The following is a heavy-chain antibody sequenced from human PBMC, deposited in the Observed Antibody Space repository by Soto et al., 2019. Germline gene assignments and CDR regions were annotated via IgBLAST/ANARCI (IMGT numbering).Heavy chain of an antibody. Sequence: LSLTCAVYGGSFSGYEMNWVRQAPGKGLEWVSYISGSGSTIYYADSVKGRFTISRDNAKDSLYLQMNSLRAEDTAVYYCAREVVVFGVIIPTPMDVWGQGTTVTV. V-gene: IGHV3-48*03. J-gene: IGHJ6*02. CDR3: AREVVVFGVIIPTPMDV. CDR1: GGSFSGYE. CDR2: ISGSGSTI. D-gene: IGHD3-22*01.